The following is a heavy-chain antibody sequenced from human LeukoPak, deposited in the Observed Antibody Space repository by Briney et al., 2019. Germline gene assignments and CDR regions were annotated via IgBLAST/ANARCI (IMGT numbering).Heavy chain of an antibody. D-gene: IGHD3/OR15-3a*01. CDR2: TTDTGGST. V-gene: IGHV3-23*01. CDR3: ARDVSMIIGGEDS. J-gene: IGHJ4*02. Sequence: SGGSLRLSCAASGFSFSTFAMTWYPQAPGKGLEWVSTTTDTGGSTHYADAVEGRFTMSRDNSKNTLYLQMNSLRAEDTALYYCARDVSMIIGGEDSWGLGTLVTVSS. CDR1: GFSFSTFA.